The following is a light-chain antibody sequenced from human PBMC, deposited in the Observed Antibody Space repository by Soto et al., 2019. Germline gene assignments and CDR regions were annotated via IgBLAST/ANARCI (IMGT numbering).Light chain of an antibody. CDR2: AIS. J-gene: IGKJ1*01. CDR3: RQYKSYS. CDR1: QSISDW. V-gene: IGKV1-5*01. Sequence: DIQMTQSPSTLSASVGDRVTITCRASQSISDWLAWYQQKPGKAPKLLIYAISDFEIGVPSRFSGSGSGTEFTLTISGLQPDDFATYYCRQYKSYSFGQGTKVDIK.